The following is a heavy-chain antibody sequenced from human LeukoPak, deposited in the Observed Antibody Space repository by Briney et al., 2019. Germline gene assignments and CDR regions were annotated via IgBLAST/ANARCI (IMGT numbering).Heavy chain of an antibody. J-gene: IGHJ4*02. CDR3: ARTITMVRGVIITFYYFDY. CDR1: GFTFDDYG. D-gene: IGHD3-10*01. V-gene: IGHV3-20*04. CDR2: INWNGGST. Sequence: GGTLRLSCAASGFTFDDYGMSWVRPAPGKGRGWVSGINWNGGSTGYADSVKGRFSISRDNAKNSLYLQMNSLRAEDTALYYCARTITMVRGVIITFYYFDYWGQGTLVTVSS.